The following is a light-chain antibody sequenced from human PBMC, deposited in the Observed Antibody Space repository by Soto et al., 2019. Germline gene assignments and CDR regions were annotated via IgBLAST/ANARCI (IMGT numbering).Light chain of an antibody. CDR2: GAS. CDR1: QSVSSN. V-gene: IGKV3-15*01. CDR3: QQYNNWPPGT. J-gene: IGKJ1*01. Sequence: EIVMTQSPATLSVSPGERATLSCRASQSVSSNLAWYQQKPGQAPRLLIYGASTRATGIPARCSGSGSGTEFTLTISSLQSEDFEVYYCQQYNNWPPGTFGQGTKVEIK.